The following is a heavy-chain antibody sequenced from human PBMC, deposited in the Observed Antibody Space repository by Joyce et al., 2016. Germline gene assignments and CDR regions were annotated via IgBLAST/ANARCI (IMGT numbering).Heavy chain of an antibody. CDR1: GFSFSGYW. CDR3: VRGISARPGGPNWFDP. Sequence: EVQLVESGGGLVQPGGSLRLSCAASGFSFSGYWIHWVRQAPGKGLVWVSRINTDVSSTRFADPVKGRFTISRDNAKNTLYLQMNSLRAEDTAVYYCVRGISARPGGPNWFDPWGQGTLVTVSS. D-gene: IGHD6-6*01. J-gene: IGHJ5*02. V-gene: IGHV3-74*01. CDR2: INTDVSST.